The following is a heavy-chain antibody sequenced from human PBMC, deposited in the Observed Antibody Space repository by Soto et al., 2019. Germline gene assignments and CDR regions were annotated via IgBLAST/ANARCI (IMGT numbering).Heavy chain of an antibody. Sequence: ASVKVSCKASGYTFTSYGISWVRQAPGQGLEWMGWVSAYNGNTNYAQKLQGRVTMTTDTSTSTAYMELRSLRSDDTAVYYCARVLSSSGWYKWFDPWGQGTLVTVSS. CDR2: VSAYNGNT. J-gene: IGHJ5*02. CDR1: GYTFTSYG. D-gene: IGHD6-19*01. CDR3: ARVLSSSGWYKWFDP. V-gene: IGHV1-18*01.